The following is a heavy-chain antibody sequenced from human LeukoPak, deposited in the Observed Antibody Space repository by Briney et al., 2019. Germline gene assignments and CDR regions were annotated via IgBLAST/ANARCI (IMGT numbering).Heavy chain of an antibody. D-gene: IGHD6-13*01. Sequence: PGGSLRLSCAASVFIFSRNSMNWVRQAPGKGLEWVSSISSSSSYIYYADSVKGRFTISRDNAKNSLYLQMNSLRAEDTAVYYCARVSSSSWTQPTGYYYYYYMDVWGKGTTVTVSS. CDR1: VFIFSRNS. CDR3: ARVSSSSWTQPTGYYYYYYMDV. J-gene: IGHJ6*03. V-gene: IGHV3-21*01. CDR2: ISSSSSYI.